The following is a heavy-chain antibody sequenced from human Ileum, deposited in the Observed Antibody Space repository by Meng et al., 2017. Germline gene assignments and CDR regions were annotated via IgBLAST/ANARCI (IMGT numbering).Heavy chain of an antibody. D-gene: IGHD1-26*01. CDR3: AGGRPGSAPFDD. CDR2: SRNKASGYST. Sequence: GGSLRLSCAASGFTFSDLLMDWVRQAPGKGLEWVGRSRNKASGYSTEYAASVRGRFTVSRHDSEKSLFLQMDSPKAEDTAVYYCAGGRPGSAPFDDWGRGTLVTVSS. CDR1: GFTFSDLL. V-gene: IGHV3-72*01. J-gene: IGHJ4*02.